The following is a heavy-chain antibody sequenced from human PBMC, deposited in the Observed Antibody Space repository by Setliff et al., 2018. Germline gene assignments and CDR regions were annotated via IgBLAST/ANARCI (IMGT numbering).Heavy chain of an antibody. CDR2: IYYSGST. V-gene: IGHV4-39*07. Sequence: SETLSLTCTVSGGSISSSSYYWGWSRQPPGKGLEWIGSIYYSGSTYYNPSLKSRVTISLDTSKNQFSLKLSSVTASDTAVYYCARVNQYSSVWYNYYYCMDVWGQGTTVTVSS. D-gene: IGHD6-19*01. J-gene: IGHJ6*02. CDR1: GGSISSSSYY. CDR3: ARVNQYSSVWYNYYYCMDV.